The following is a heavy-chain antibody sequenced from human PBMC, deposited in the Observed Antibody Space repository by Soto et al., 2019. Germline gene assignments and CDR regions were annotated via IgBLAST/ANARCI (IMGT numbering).Heavy chain of an antibody. V-gene: IGHV3-20*04. D-gene: IGHD3-22*01. Sequence: GGSLRLSCAASGFTFDDYGMSWVRQAPGKGLEWVSGINWNGGSTGYADSVKGRFTISRDNAKNSLYLQMNSLRAEDTALYYCARDDDYYDSSGYYIRGAFDIWGQGTMVTVSS. CDR2: INWNGGST. CDR1: GFTFDDYG. J-gene: IGHJ3*02. CDR3: ARDDDYYDSSGYYIRGAFDI.